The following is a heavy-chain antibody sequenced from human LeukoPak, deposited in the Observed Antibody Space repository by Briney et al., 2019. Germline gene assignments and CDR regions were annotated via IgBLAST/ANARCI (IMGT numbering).Heavy chain of an antibody. CDR3: AMGPYYYDSSGYYY. D-gene: IGHD3-22*01. Sequence: GSLRLSCAASGFTFSSYWMHWVRQAPGKGLVWVSRINGDGSSTSYADSVKGRFTISRDNAKNTLYLQMNSLRAEDTAVYYCAMGPYYYDSSGYYYWGQGTLVTVSS. J-gene: IGHJ4*02. CDR1: GFTFSSYW. V-gene: IGHV3-74*01. CDR2: INGDGSST.